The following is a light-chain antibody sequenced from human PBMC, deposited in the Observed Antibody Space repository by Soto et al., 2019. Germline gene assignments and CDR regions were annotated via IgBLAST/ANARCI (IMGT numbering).Light chain of an antibody. J-gene: IGLJ2*01. V-gene: IGLV2-14*01. CDR3: SSYTSSSTSG. CDR1: SSDVGGYNY. Sequence: QSALTQPASVSGSPGQSITISCTGTSSDVGGYNYVSWYQQHPGKAPKLMIYDVSNRPSGVSNRFSGSKSGNTASLTISGLQAEDEADYYCSSYTSSSTSGFGGGTKLT. CDR2: DVS.